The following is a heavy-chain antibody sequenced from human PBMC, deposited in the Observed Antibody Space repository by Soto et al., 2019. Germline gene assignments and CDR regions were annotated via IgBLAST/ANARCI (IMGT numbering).Heavy chain of an antibody. Sequence: SVKVSCKASGGTFSSYAISWVRQAPGQGLEWMGGIIPIFGTANYAQKFQGRVTITADESASTAYMELSSLRSEDTAVYYCARSGYGGTSTPDARVYYYYGMDVWGQGATVTVPS. CDR2: IIPIFGTA. V-gene: IGHV1-69*13. J-gene: IGHJ6*02. D-gene: IGHD4-17*01. CDR1: GGTFSSYA. CDR3: ARSGYGGTSTPDARVYYYYGMDV.